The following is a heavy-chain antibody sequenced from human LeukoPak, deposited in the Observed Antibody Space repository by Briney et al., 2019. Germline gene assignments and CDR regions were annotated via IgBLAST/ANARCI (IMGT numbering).Heavy chain of an antibody. CDR3: ARQKQSHGIFDY. CDR1: GFTVSSYA. D-gene: IGHD1-26*01. V-gene: IGHV3-13*01. Sequence: PGGSLRLSCAASGFTVSSYAMHWVRQPIGKGLEWVSALGIAGDTFYPGSVKGRFTISRENAKNSLYLQMNSLRAEDTAMYYCARQKQSHGIFDYWGQGTLVTVSS. J-gene: IGHJ4*02. CDR2: LGIAGDT.